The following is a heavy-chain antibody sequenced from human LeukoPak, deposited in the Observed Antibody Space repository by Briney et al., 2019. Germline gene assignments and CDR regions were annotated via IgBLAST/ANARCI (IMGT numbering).Heavy chain of an antibody. D-gene: IGHD5-12*01. Sequence: GGSLRLSCAASEFTFSAFWMSWDRQAPGKGLEWVANINQDGSRKHYVDSVKGRFTVSRDNAEKSLYLQTNSLRAEDTAIYYCARLWGDATIFDLWGQGTLVTVSS. V-gene: IGHV3-7*01. CDR1: EFTFSAFW. J-gene: IGHJ4*02. CDR3: ARLWGDATIFDL. CDR2: INQDGSRK.